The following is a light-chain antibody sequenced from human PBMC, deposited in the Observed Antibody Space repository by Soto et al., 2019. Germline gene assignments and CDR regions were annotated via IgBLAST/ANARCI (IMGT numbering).Light chain of an antibody. J-gene: IGKJ2*01. CDR3: QQYYGTLYT. V-gene: IGKV4-1*01. CDR1: QSVLYSSNNKNY. CDR2: WAS. Sequence: DFVMTQSPDSLAVSLGERATINCKSSQSVLYSSNNKNYLAWFQQKPGQPPKLLIYWASTLASGVPDRFSGSGSETDFTLTISSLQAEDVAVYYCQQYYGTLYTFGQGTKLELK.